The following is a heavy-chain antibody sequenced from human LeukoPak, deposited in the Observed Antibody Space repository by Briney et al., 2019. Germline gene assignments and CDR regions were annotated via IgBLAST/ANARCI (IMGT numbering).Heavy chain of an antibody. Sequence: ASVKVSCKASGYTFTSYYMHWVRQAPGQGLEWMGRINPNSGGTNYAQKFQGRVTMTRDTSISTAYMELSRLRSDDTAVYYCARERDYGGNLNYFDYWGQGTLVTVSS. J-gene: IGHJ4*02. V-gene: IGHV1-2*06. D-gene: IGHD4-23*01. CDR2: INPNSGGT. CDR3: ARERDYGGNLNYFDY. CDR1: GYTFTSYY.